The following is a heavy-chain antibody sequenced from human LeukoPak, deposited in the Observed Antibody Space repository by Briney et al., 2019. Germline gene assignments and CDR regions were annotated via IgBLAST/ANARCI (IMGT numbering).Heavy chain of an antibody. Sequence: ASVKVSCTASGYTFTGYYVHWVRQAPGQGLEWMGRINPNSGDTNYAQKFQGRVTMTRDTSISTAYMELSRLRSDDTAVYYCARGYCGGDCFPDYWGQGTLVTVSS. CDR3: ARGYCGGDCFPDY. CDR1: GYTFTGYY. CDR2: INPNSGDT. V-gene: IGHV1-2*06. D-gene: IGHD2-21*02. J-gene: IGHJ4*02.